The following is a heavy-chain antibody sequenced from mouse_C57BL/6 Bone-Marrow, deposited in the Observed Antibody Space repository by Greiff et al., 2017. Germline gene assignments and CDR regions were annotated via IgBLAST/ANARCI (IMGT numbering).Heavy chain of an antibody. CDR3: ARSRGSYYYGSGWDVDV. V-gene: IGHV1-78*01. CDR1: GYTFTDHT. J-gene: IGHJ1*03. CDR2: IYPRDGST. D-gene: IGHD1-1*01. Sequence: QVQLQQSDAELVKPGASVKISCKVSGYTFTDHTIHWMKQRPEQGLEWIGYIYPRDGSTKYNEKFKGKATLTADNSSSTAYMQLNSLTSEHSAVYFCARSRGSYYYGSGWDVDVWGTGTTVTVSS.